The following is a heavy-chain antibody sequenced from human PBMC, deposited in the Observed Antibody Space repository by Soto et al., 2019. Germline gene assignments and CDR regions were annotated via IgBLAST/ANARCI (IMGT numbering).Heavy chain of an antibody. J-gene: IGHJ6*02. D-gene: IGHD6-6*01. CDR1: VGPLSRYA. Sequence: SVKASCNSPVGPLSRYAISRDRQAPGQGLEWMGGIIPIFGTANYAQKFQGRVTITADESTSTDYMELSSLRSEDTAVYYCAREYSSSYTFYYYGMDVWGQGTTVKVSS. V-gene: IGHV1-69*13. CDR3: AREYSSSYTFYYYGMDV. CDR2: IIPIFGTA.